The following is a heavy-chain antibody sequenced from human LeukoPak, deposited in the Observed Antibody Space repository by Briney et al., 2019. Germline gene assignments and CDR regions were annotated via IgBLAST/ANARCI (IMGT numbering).Heavy chain of an antibody. J-gene: IGHJ4*02. D-gene: IGHD3-10*01. CDR3: TASLWFGELLEDYFDY. Sequence: GGSLRLSCAASGFTFSNAWMSWVRQAPGKGLEWVGRIKSKTDGGTTDYAAPVKGRFTISRDDSKNTLYLQMNSLKTEDTAVYYCTASLWFGELLEDYFDYWGQGTLVTVSS. V-gene: IGHV3-15*01. CDR2: IKSKTDGGTT. CDR1: GFTFSNAW.